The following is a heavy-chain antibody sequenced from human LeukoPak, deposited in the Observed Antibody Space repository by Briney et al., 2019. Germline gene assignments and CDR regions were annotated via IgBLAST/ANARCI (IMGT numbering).Heavy chain of an antibody. CDR3: ARGPFDYGGNSRGFDP. D-gene: IGHD4-23*01. V-gene: IGHV4-59*01. CDR2: INYSGNT. Sequence: SETLSLTSTVPGGSISIYYWSWIRQPPGKGLEWIRFINYSGNTNYNLSLKSRVSTTEDTSNNHFALTLTAVSAADTAVYYCARGPFDYGGNSRGFDPWGQGTLVNVSS. J-gene: IGHJ5*02. CDR1: GGSISIYY.